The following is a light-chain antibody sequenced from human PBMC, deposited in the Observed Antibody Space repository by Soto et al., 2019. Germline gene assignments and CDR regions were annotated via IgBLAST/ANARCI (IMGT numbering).Light chain of an antibody. J-gene: IGKJ1*01. CDR2: GAS. Sequence: ETVLTQSPGTLSLSPGERVTLSCRTSQSVCSRCFAWYQQKPGQSPRLLIYGASTRATGIPDRFSGSGSGTDFTLTISRLEPEDFAVYSCQHYGTTPWTFGQGTKVAIK. CDR1: QSVCSRC. V-gene: IGKV3-20*01. CDR3: QHYGTTPWT.